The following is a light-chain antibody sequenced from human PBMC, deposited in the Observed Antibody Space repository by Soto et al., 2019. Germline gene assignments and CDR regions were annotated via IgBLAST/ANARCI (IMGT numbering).Light chain of an antibody. CDR2: DAS. V-gene: IGKV1-33*01. CDR1: QDIVNY. J-gene: IGKJ3*01. Sequence: DIQLTQSPSSLSASVGDRVTITCQASQDIVNYLNWYQQKPGKAPKLLIYDASKLESGVPSRFSGSGFGTDFTFTISSLQSEDIATYYCQRYDNLPITFGPGTKVEI. CDR3: QRYDNLPIT.